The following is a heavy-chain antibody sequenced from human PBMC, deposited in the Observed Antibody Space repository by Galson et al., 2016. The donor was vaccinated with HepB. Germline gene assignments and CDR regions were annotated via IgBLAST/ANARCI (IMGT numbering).Heavy chain of an antibody. V-gene: IGHV3-23*01. CDR1: GFPFSNYA. CDR3: VKITRDLVVVQTAHLES. D-gene: IGHD3-3*01. CDR2: LNGAATST. Sequence: SLRLSCAASGFPFSNYAMSWVRQAPYKGLEWIATLNGAATSTYYLDSVKGRFTISRNNSKNTLFLHMNSLRADDTAVYYFVKITRDLVVVQTAHLESWGQGTPVTVSS. J-gene: IGHJ5*02.